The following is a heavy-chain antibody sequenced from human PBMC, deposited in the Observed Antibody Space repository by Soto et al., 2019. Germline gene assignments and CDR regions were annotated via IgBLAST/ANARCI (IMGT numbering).Heavy chain of an antibody. V-gene: IGHV1-8*01. CDR1: GYTFTNND. CDR3: ARMESFGSLNWFDP. CDR2: MNPGSGDT. Sequence: AAVKVSCKASGYTFTNNDVSWVRQATGQGLEWMGWMNPGSGDTGYAQKFQGRVTMTRDISIATAYMELNSLTSEDTAIYYCARMESFGSLNWFDPWGQGTLVTVSS. D-gene: IGHD5-18*01. J-gene: IGHJ5*02.